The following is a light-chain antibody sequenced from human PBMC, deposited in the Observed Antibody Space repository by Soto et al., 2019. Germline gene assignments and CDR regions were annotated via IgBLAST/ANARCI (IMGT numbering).Light chain of an antibody. CDR1: QSVSSSY. Sequence: EIVLTQSPCTLSLSPGERATLSCRASQSVSSSYFAWYQQKPGQAPRQLIYGASSRATGIPDRFSGSGSVTDFTLTITRLEPEDFAVYYCQHYRTSFGGGTRVEIK. CDR3: QHYRTS. J-gene: IGKJ4*01. V-gene: IGKV3-20*01. CDR2: GAS.